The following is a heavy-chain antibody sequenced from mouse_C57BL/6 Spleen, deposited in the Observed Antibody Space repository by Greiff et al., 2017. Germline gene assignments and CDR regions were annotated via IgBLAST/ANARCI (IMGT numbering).Heavy chain of an antibody. D-gene: IGHD1-1*01. CDR2: IYWDDDK. CDR1: GFSLSTSGMG. V-gene: IGHV8-12*01. Sequence: QVTLKESGPGILQSSQTLSLTCSFSGFSLSTSGMGVSWIRQPSGKGLEWLAHIYWDDDKRYNPSLKSRLTISKDTSRNQVFLKITSVDTADTATYYCARRTDWGSTFWYFDVWGTGTTVTVSS. J-gene: IGHJ1*03. CDR3: ARRTDWGSTFWYFDV.